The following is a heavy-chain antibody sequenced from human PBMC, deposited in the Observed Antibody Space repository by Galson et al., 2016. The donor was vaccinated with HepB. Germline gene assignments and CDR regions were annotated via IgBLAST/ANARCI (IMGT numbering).Heavy chain of an antibody. CDR1: GFSLTDTRLG. Sequence: PALVKPTQTLTLTCTVSGFSLTDTRLGVSWIRQPPGKALEWLAHSFSNDEKSHSTSLKSRLTISKDTSKSQVALTVTNVDPVDTATYYCARITQCSSSWYRLHKYNYYGMDVWGQGTTVTVSS. CDR3: ARITQCSSSWYRLHKYNYYGMDV. J-gene: IGHJ6*02. CDR2: SFSNDEK. D-gene: IGHD6-13*01. V-gene: IGHV2-26*01.